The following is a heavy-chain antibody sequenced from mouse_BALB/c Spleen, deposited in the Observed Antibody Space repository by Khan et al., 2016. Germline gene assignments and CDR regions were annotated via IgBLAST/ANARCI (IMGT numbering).Heavy chain of an antibody. Sequence: LQLQESGAELMKPGASVKISCKATGYTFSSYWIEWVKQRPGHGLEWIGEILPGSGSTNYNEKFRGKATFTADTSSNPAYMQLSSLTFEDSAVHYCARTDRRGYFDYWGQGTTLTVSS. CDR2: ILPGSGST. J-gene: IGHJ2*01. CDR1: GYTFSSYW. CDR3: ARTDRRGYFDY. V-gene: IGHV1-9*01.